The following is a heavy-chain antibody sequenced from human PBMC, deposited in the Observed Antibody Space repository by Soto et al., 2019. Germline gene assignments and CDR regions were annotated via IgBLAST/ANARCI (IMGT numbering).Heavy chain of an antibody. CDR1: GFSLSTGGVG. CDR3: AHPPFFGDKLDF. CDR2: IYWDDDK. J-gene: IGHJ4*02. Sequence: QITLKESGPTLVKPTQTLTLTCTFSGFSLSTGGVGVAWIRQPPGKALEWLAVIYWDDDKRYSPSLKNRVTVTKDTPKNQVVLTMTNLAPVDTATYYCAHPPFFGDKLDFWGQGTLVSVSS. D-gene: IGHD4-17*01. V-gene: IGHV2-5*02.